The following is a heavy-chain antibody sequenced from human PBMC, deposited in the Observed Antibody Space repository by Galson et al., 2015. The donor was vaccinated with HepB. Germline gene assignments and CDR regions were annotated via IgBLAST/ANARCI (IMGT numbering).Heavy chain of an antibody. CDR1: GFAFSTYA. CDR3: ARGVDSSGYYLDAFAI. CDR2: ISSDGNKK. Sequence: SLRLSCAASGFAFSTYAMFWVRQAPGKGLEWVAVISSDGNKKYYADSVKGRFTISRDSSKNTLYLQMSSLRAENTAVYYCARGVDSSGYYLDAFAIWGQGTMVTVSS. J-gene: IGHJ3*02. D-gene: IGHD3-22*01. V-gene: IGHV3-30*04.